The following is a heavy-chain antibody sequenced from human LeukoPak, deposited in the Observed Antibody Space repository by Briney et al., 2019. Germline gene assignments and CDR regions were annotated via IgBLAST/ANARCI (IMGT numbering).Heavy chain of an antibody. Sequence: GGSLRLSCTASGFTFGDYAMSWVRQAPGKGLEWVGFIRSKAYGGTTEYAASVKGRFTISRDDSKSIAYLQMNNLKTEDTAVYYCTRAAGDSSPFDYWGQGTLVTVSS. J-gene: IGHJ4*02. CDR3: TRAAGDSSPFDY. CDR1: GFTFGDYA. V-gene: IGHV3-49*04. D-gene: IGHD7-27*01. CDR2: IRSKAYGGTT.